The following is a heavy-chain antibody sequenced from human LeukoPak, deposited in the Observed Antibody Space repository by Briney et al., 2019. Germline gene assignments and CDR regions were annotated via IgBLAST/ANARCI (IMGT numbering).Heavy chain of an antibody. CDR3: ARVRHIVVVVAATPELRKDGWFDP. CDR1: GYTFTSYG. D-gene: IGHD2-15*01. V-gene: IGHV1-18*01. CDR2: ISAYNGNT. Sequence: ASVKVSCKASGYTFTSYGISWVRQAPGQGLEWVGWISAYNGNTNYAQKLQGRVTMTTDTSTSTAYMELRSLRSDDTAVYYCARVRHIVVVVAATPELRKDGWFDPWGQGTLVTVSS. J-gene: IGHJ5*02.